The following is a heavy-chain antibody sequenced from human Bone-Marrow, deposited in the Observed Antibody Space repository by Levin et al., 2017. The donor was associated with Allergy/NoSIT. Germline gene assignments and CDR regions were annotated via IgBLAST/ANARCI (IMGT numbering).Heavy chain of an antibody. J-gene: IGHJ3*02. CDR1: GFSFSNYG. Sequence: GGSLRLSCAASGFSFSNYGMHWVRPAPDKGLEWVALIWYDGSNKYHADSVKGRFTISRDNSKNMLFLQMNTLRAEDTAVYYCARSTGDQGHAFDIWGQGTVVTVSS. CDR2: IWYDGSNK. CDR3: ARSTGDQGHAFDI. V-gene: IGHV3-33*01. D-gene: IGHD5-24*01.